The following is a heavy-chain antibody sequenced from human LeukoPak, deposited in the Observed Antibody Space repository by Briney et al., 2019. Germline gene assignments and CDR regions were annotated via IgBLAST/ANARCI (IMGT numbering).Heavy chain of an antibody. J-gene: IGHJ4*02. CDR3: ARDRWGSYRGYFDY. Sequence: ASVKVSCKAFGYTFTSNYMHWVRQAPGQGPEWMGVISPSGGSTTYAQKFQGRVTLTRDMSTSTDYLELSSLRSDDTAVYYCARDRWGSYRGYFDYWGQGTLVTVSS. CDR1: GYTFTSNY. D-gene: IGHD2-21*01. CDR2: ISPSGGST. V-gene: IGHV1-46*01.